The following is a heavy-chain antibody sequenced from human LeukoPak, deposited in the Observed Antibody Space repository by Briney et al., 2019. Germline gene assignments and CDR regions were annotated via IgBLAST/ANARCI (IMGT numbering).Heavy chain of an antibody. CDR3: ARRDPQGMGGYSYGYKVDAFDI. Sequence: ASVKVSCKASGYTFTGYYMHWVRQAPGQGLEWMGWINPNSGGTNYAQKFQGRVTMTRDTSISTAYMELSRLRSDDTAVYYCARRDPQGMGGYSYGYKVDAFDIWGQGTMVTVSS. J-gene: IGHJ3*02. D-gene: IGHD5-18*01. V-gene: IGHV1-2*02. CDR1: GYTFTGYY. CDR2: INPNSGGT.